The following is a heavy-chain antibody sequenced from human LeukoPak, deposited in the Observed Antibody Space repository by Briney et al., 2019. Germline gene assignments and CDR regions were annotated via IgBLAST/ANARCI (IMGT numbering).Heavy chain of an antibody. Sequence: SSETLSLTCTVSGGSISSSSYYWGWIRQPPGKGLEWIGSIYYSGSTYYNPSLKSRVTISVDTSKNQFSLKLSSVTAADTAVYYCARDASGFDPWGQGTLVTVSS. V-gene: IGHV4-39*07. CDR3: ARDASGFDP. CDR2: IYYSGST. D-gene: IGHD2-15*01. CDR1: GGSISSSSYY. J-gene: IGHJ5*02.